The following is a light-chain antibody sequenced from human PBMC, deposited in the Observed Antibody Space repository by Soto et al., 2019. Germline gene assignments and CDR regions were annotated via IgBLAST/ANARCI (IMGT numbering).Light chain of an antibody. J-gene: IGKJ5*01. CDR3: QQYNNWPPIT. CDR1: QSVSSK. CDR2: GAS. Sequence: ETVMTQSPATLSVSPGERATLSCRASQSVSSKLAWYQQKPGQAPRLLIYGASTRATGIPARFSGTGSGTEFTLSISSLQSEDFAVYYCQQYNNWPPITFGQGTRLEIK. V-gene: IGKV3D-15*01.